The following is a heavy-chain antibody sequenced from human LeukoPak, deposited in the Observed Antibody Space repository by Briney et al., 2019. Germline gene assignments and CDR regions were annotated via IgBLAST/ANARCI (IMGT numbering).Heavy chain of an antibody. D-gene: IGHD6-13*01. CDR1: GYTFTGYY. J-gene: IGHJ1*01. CDR3: ARPRKIAAAGTIYFQH. Sequence: ASVKVSCKASGYTFTGYYMHWVRQAPGQGLEWMGWINPNSGGTNYAQKFQGRVTMTRDTSISTAYMELSRLRSDDTAVYYCARPRKIAAAGTIYFQHWGQGTLVTVSS. V-gene: IGHV1-2*02. CDR2: INPNSGGT.